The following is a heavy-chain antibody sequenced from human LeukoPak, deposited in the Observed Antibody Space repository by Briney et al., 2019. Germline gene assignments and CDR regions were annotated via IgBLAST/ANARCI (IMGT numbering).Heavy chain of an antibody. CDR1: GGSISSYY. V-gene: IGHV4-59*01. Sequence: SETLSLTCTVSGGSISSYYWSWIRQPPGKGLEWIGYIYYSGSTNYNPSLKSRVTISVDTSKNQFSLKLSSVTAADTAVYYCARGTLAGYFDLWGRGTLVTVSS. J-gene: IGHJ2*01. CDR2: IYYSGST. D-gene: IGHD6-6*01. CDR3: ARGTLAGYFDL.